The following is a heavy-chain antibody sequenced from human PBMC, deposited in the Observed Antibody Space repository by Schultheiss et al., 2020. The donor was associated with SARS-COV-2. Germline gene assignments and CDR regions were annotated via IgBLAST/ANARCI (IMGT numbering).Heavy chain of an antibody. Sequence: GGSLRLSCAASGFTFSSYAMHWVRQAPGKGLEWVAVISYDGSNKYYADSVKGRFTISRDNSKNTLYLQMNSLRAEDTAVYYCARDLSYCSSTSCPYYYNGMDVWGQGTTVTVSS. J-gene: IGHJ6*02. D-gene: IGHD2-2*01. CDR2: ISYDGSNK. CDR1: GFTFSSYA. CDR3: ARDLSYCSSTSCPYYYNGMDV. V-gene: IGHV3-30-3*01.